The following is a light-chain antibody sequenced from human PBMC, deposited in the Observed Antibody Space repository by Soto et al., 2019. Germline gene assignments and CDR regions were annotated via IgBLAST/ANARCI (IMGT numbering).Light chain of an antibody. J-gene: IGKJ1*01. CDR2: GAS. CDR1: QSVSSN. V-gene: IGKV3-15*01. CDR3: QQYNNWRRT. Sequence: EIVMTQSSATLSVSPGERATLSCRASQSVSSNLAWYQQKPGQAPRLLIYGASTRATGIPARFSGSGSGTEFTLTISSLQSEDFAVYYCQQYNNWRRTFGQGTNVDIK.